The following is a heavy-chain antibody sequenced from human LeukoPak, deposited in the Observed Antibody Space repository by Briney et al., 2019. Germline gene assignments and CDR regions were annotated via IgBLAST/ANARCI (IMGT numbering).Heavy chain of an antibody. Sequence: SETLSLTCAVYDGSFSGYYWTWIRQPPGKGLEWIGEINHSGSTNYNPSLKSRVTISVDTAKNQFSLKLSSVTAADTAVYYCARGFGFWGCPFDYWGQGTLVTVSS. CDR1: DGSFSGYY. CDR2: INHSGST. J-gene: IGHJ4*02. D-gene: IGHD3-16*01. CDR3: ARGFGFWGCPFDY. V-gene: IGHV4-34*01.